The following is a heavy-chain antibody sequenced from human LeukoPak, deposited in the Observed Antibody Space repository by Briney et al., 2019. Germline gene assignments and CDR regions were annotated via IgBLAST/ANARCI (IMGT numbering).Heavy chain of an antibody. CDR3: AKDYAVGSIDY. CDR1: GFTFSGFA. D-gene: IGHD3-16*01. J-gene: IGHJ4*02. CDR2: IGRSGEST. V-gene: IGHV3-23*01. Sequence: GGSLRLSCAASGFTFSGFAMSWIRQAPGKGLEWVSSIGRSGESTFYADSVRGRFTISRDNSKNTVSLQMESLRAEDTALYYCAKDYAVGSIDYWGQGTLVTVSS.